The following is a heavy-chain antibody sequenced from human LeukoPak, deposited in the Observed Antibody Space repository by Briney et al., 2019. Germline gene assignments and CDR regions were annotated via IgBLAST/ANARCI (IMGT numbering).Heavy chain of an antibody. CDR3: GTVRGPDSSRWYSDY. D-gene: IGHD6-13*01. J-gene: IGHJ4*02. CDR2: IWYDGSNK. V-gene: IGHV3-33*01. Sequence: PGGSLRLSCAASGFRFSNYGMHWVRQAPGKGLEWVALIWYDGSNKYYADSVKGRFTISRDNSKNTLYLQMNSLRAEDTAVYYCGTVRGPDSSRWYSDYWGQGTPVTVSS. CDR1: GFRFSNYG.